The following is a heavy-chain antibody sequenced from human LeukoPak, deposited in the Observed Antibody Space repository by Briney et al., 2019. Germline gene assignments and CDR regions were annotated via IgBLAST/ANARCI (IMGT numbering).Heavy chain of an antibody. V-gene: IGHV1-46*01. D-gene: IGHD5-12*01. CDR3: ARGAPTTRIGAGRFDY. Sequence: GASVKVSCKAFGYSLTNYYVHWVRQAPGQGLEWMGEINPSGGSTSYAQKFQGRITVTRDTYTNTVYMDLSSLRSEDTAMYYCARGAPTTRIGAGRFDYWGQGSLLTVAS. CDR1: GYSLTNYY. CDR2: INPSGGST. J-gene: IGHJ4*02.